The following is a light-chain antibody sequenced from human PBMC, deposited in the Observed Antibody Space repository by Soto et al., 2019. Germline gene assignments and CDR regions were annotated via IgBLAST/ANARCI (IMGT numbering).Light chain of an antibody. V-gene: IGLV1-40*01. CDR1: SSNIGAGYD. CDR2: GNT. J-gene: IGLJ2*01. Sequence: QSVLTQPPSVSGAPGQRVTISCTGSSSNIGAGYDVHWYQRLPGTAPKLLISGNTNRPSGVPDRFSGSKSGTSASLAITGLQAEDEAAYYCQSYDFSLSVVVFGGGTKVTVL. CDR3: QSYDFSLSVVV.